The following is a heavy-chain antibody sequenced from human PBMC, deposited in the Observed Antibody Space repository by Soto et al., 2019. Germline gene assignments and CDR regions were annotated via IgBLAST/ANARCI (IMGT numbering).Heavy chain of an antibody. CDR1: GFTFSSHS. Sequence: GGSLRLSCAASGFTFSSHSMNWVRQAPGKGLEWVASIYRSSVFRFGPNEFYADSVRGRFIISRDNTNNLVFLQMGSLRVEDTAVYYCAREFSSQLPLDYWGQGTLVTVSS. CDR2: IYRSSVFRFGPNE. CDR3: AREFSSQLPLDY. V-gene: IGHV3-21*01. J-gene: IGHJ4*02.